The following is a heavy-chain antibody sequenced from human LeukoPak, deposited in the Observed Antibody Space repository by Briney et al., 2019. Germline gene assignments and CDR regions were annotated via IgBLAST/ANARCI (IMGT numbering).Heavy chain of an antibody. Sequence: GGSLRLSCAASGFTFNNYAMTWVRQAPGKGLEWVSVISGSGGSTYYADSVKGRFTISRDNSKNALYLQMNSLRAEDTAIYYCAKAPPVVAASYYYYGMDVWGQGTTVTVSS. J-gene: IGHJ6*02. D-gene: IGHD2-15*01. CDR2: ISGSGGST. CDR3: AKAPPVVAASYYYYGMDV. V-gene: IGHV3-23*01. CDR1: GFTFNNYA.